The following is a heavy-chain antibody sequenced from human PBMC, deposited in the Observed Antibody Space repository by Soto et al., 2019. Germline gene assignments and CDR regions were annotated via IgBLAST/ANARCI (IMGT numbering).Heavy chain of an antibody. J-gene: IGHJ4*02. CDR2: IVPVFRTA. CDR3: ATGKNRINPLNGPRQAFDY. D-gene: IGHD2-8*01. CDR1: GDTFSTYS. V-gene: IGHV1-69*13. Sequence: ASVKVSCKASGDTFSTYSISWVRQAPGQGLEWMGGIVPVFRTANYAQKFQGRVTISADESTSTAYMEVSSRRSEDTAMYYCATGKNRINPLNGPRQAFDYWGQGTLVTVSS.